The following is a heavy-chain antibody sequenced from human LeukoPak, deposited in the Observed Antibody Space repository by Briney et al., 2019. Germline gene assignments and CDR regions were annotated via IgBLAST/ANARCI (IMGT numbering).Heavy chain of an antibody. J-gene: IGHJ4*02. V-gene: IGHV3-23*01. D-gene: IGHD3-22*01. CDR1: GFTFSIYD. CDR3: AKSSGQ. Sequence: AGTLRLSCAASGFTFSIYDMNWVPQAPGKGLEWVSTLSTGSGSTYYTDSVKGRFTISRANSKSTLYLQINGLGGDDTAVYYCAKSSGQWGQGSLVTVSS. CDR2: LSTGSGST.